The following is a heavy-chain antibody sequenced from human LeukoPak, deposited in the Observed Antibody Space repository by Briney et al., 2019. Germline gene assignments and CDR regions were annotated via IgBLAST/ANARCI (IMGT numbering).Heavy chain of an antibody. J-gene: IGHJ6*03. D-gene: IGHD3-16*01. V-gene: IGHV3-21*01. CDR1: GFTFSSYS. Sequence: GGSLRLSCAASGFTFSSYSMNWVRQAPGKGLEWVSSISSSSSYIYYADSVKGRFTISRDNAKNSLYLQMNSLRAEDTAVYYCARSRPFSYYYYMDVWGKGTTVTVSS. CDR3: ARSRPFSYYYYMDV. CDR2: ISSSSSYI.